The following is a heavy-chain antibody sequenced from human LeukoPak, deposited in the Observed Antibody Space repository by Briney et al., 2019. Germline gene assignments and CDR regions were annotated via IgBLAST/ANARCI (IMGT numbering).Heavy chain of an antibody. Sequence: GGSLRLSCAASGFTFSSYAMSWVRQAPRKGLEWVSAISGSGGSTYYADSVKGRFTISRDNSKNTLYLQMNSLRAEDTAVYYCACRDDYVWGSYRNWFDPWGQGTLVTVSS. J-gene: IGHJ5*02. V-gene: IGHV3-23*01. CDR1: GFTFSSYA. D-gene: IGHD3-16*02. CDR3: ACRDDYVWGSYRNWFDP. CDR2: ISGSGGST.